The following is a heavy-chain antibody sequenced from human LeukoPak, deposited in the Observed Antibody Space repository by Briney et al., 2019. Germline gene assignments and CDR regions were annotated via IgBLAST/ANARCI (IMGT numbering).Heavy chain of an antibody. V-gene: IGHV4-34*01. D-gene: IGHD5-18*01. Sequence: SETLSLTCAVYGGSFSGYYWSWIRQPPGKGLEWIGEINHSGSTNYNPSPKSRVTISVDTSKNQFSLKLSSVTAADTAVYYCARGLGEDTAMTPNLDYWGQGTLVTVSS. J-gene: IGHJ4*02. CDR3: ARGLGEDTAMTPNLDY. CDR1: GGSFSGYY. CDR2: INHSGST.